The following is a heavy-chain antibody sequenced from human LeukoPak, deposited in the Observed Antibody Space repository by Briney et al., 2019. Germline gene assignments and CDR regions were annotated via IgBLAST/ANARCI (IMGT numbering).Heavy chain of an antibody. Sequence: PSETLSLTCTVSGGSISSYYWSWIRQPAGKGLEWIGRIHTSGSTNYNPSLKSRVTMSVDTSKNQFSLKLSSVTAADTAVYYCARGENGGNSYHYYYMDVWGKGTTVTVSS. CDR3: ARGENGGNSYHYYYMDV. CDR2: IHTSGST. CDR1: GGSISSYY. J-gene: IGHJ6*03. V-gene: IGHV4-4*07. D-gene: IGHD4-23*01.